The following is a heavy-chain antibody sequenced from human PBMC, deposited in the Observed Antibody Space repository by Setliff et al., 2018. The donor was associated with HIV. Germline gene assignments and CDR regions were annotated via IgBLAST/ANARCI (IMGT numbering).Heavy chain of an antibody. Sequence: SETLSLTCAVFGGSFSDLYWSWIRQPPGKGLEWIGEISYSGSTVYNPSLKSRVTMSVDASKNLVSLNLNSVTAADTAIYYCARGVARQVVIDRWFDPRGQGTPVTVSS. J-gene: IGHJ5*02. D-gene: IGHD2-21*01. CDR1: GGSFSDLY. V-gene: IGHV4-34*01. CDR2: ISYSGST. CDR3: ARGVARQVVIDRWFDP.